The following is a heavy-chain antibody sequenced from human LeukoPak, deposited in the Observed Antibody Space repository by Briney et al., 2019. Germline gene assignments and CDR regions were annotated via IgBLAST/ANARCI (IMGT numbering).Heavy chain of an antibody. CDR1: GYTFTGYY. CDR2: INPDSGGT. Sequence: ASVKVSCKASGYTFTGYYMHWVRQAPGQGLEWMGWINPDSGGTHYAQKFQGRVTMTRDTSINTAYMELSRLTSGDTAAYFCARYSSGWYYWGQGTLVTVSS. V-gene: IGHV1-2*02. J-gene: IGHJ4*02. CDR3: ARYSSGWYY. D-gene: IGHD6-19*01.